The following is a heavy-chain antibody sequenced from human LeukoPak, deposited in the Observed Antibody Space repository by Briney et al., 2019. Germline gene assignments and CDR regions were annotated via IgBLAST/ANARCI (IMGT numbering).Heavy chain of an antibody. CDR3: AKDLSLPMVRGTFDY. D-gene: IGHD3-10*01. Sequence: GGSLRLSCAASGFTFSSYGMHWVRQAPGKGLEWVAFIRYDGSNKYYADSVKGRFTISRDNSKNTLYLQMNSLRAEDTAVYYCAKDLSLPMVRGTFDYWGQGTLVTVSS. J-gene: IGHJ4*02. V-gene: IGHV3-30*02. CDR1: GFTFSSYG. CDR2: IRYDGSNK.